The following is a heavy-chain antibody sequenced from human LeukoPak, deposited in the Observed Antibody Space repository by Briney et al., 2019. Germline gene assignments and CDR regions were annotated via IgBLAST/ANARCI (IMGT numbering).Heavy chain of an antibody. CDR3: VKDNPLDY. CDR2: IRYDGNNK. Sequence: GGSLRLSCGPSGFTFSNYGMVWVRQAPGKELDWVAFIRYDGNNKLYADSVKGRFTISRDNSKNTLYLHINSLRAEDTAVYYCVKDNPLDYWGQGTLVIVSS. V-gene: IGHV3-30*02. CDR1: GFTFSNYG. J-gene: IGHJ4*02. D-gene: IGHD1-14*01.